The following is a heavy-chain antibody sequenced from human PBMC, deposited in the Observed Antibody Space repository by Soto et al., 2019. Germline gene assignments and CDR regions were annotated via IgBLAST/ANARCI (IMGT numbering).Heavy chain of an antibody. Sequence: ASVKVSXKASGYTFTSYYMHWVRQAPGQGLEWMGIINPSGGSTSYAQKFQGRVTMTRDTSTSTVYMELSSLRSEDTAVYYCAIVVVAARNAFDIWGQGTMVTVSS. V-gene: IGHV1-46*03. CDR2: INPSGGST. D-gene: IGHD2-15*01. J-gene: IGHJ3*02. CDR1: GYTFTSYY. CDR3: AIVVVAARNAFDI.